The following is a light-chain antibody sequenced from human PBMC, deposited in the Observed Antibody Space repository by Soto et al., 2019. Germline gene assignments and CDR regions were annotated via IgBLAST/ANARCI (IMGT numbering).Light chain of an antibody. V-gene: IGKV3-20*01. Sequence: EIVFTQSPGTLSLSPGERATLSCRAGQSVASSYLAWYQQKPGQAPRLLIYGASSRATGIPDRFSGSGSGTDFTLTISRLEPEDFAVYYCQQYGRSPTTFGQGTKVDNK. CDR1: QSVASSY. CDR2: GAS. CDR3: QQYGRSPTT. J-gene: IGKJ1*01.